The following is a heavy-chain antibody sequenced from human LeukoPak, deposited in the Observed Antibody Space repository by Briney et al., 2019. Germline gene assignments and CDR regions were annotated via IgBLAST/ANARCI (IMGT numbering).Heavy chain of an antibody. D-gene: IGHD3-22*01. Sequence: GRSLRLSCAASGFTFSSYAMHWVRQAPGKGLEWVAVISYDGSNKYYADSVKGRFTISRDNSKNTLYLQMNSLRAEDTAVYYCAGDSSGYYYVTNDYWGQGTLVTVSS. J-gene: IGHJ4*02. V-gene: IGHV3-30*04. CDR3: AGDSSGYYYVTNDY. CDR2: ISYDGSNK. CDR1: GFTFSSYA.